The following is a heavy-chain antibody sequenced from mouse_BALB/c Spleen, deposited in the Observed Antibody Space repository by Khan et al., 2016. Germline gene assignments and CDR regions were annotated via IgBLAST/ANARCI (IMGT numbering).Heavy chain of an antibody. CDR3: ARSGYRSLNY. CDR1: GYTFSSYW. D-gene: IGHD2-14*01. J-gene: IGHJ2*01. V-gene: IGHV1-9*01. CDR2: ILPGSGST. Sequence: QVRLQQSGAELMKPGASVKISCKATGYTFSSYWIEWVKQRPGHGLEWIGEILPGSGSTNYNAKLKGKATFTADTSSTTAYMQLSSLTSEDSAVYYCARSGYRSLNYWGQGTTLTVSS.